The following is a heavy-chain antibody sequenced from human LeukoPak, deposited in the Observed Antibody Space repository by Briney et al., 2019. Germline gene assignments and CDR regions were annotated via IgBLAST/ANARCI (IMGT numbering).Heavy chain of an antibody. CDR3: ARAKYSHYYYYGMDV. CDR2: ISSSSSTI. D-gene: IGHD5-18*01. Sequence: GGSLRLSCAASGFTFSSYSMNWVRQAPGKGLEWVSYISSSSSTIYYADSVKGRFTISRDNAKNSLYLQMNSLRAEDTAVYYCARAKYSHYYYYGMDVWGQGTTVTVSS. V-gene: IGHV3-48*04. J-gene: IGHJ6*02. CDR1: GFTFSSYS.